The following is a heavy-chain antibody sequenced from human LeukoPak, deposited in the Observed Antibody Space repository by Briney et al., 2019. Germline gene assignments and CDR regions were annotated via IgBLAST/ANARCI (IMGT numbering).Heavy chain of an antibody. CDR3: ARGPYSYDSSGAFDI. CDR2: IYHSGST. D-gene: IGHD3-22*01. J-gene: IGHJ3*02. V-gene: IGHV4-38-2*02. Sequence: SETLSLTCTVSGYSISSGYYWGWIRQPPGKGLEWIGSIYHSGSTYYNPSLKSRVTISVDTSKNQFSLKLSSVTAADTAVYFCARGPYSYDSSGAFDIWGQGTMVTVPS. CDR1: GYSISSGYY.